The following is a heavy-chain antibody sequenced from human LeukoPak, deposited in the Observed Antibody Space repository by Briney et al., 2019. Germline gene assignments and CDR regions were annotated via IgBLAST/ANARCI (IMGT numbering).Heavy chain of an antibody. J-gene: IGHJ4*02. CDR1: GFTFSSYE. Sequence: GGSLRLSCAASGFTFSSYEMNWVRQAPGKGLEWVSYISSSGSTRYYADSVKGRFTISRDDAKNSLYLQMNSLRAEDTAVYYCTRNGFSSGLDYWGQETLVTVSS. CDR2: ISSSGSTR. D-gene: IGHD6-19*01. CDR3: TRNGFSSGLDY. V-gene: IGHV3-48*03.